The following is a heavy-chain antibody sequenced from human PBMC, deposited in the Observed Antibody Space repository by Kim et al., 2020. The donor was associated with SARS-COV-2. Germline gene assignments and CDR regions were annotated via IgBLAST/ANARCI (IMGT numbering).Heavy chain of an antibody. Sequence: VKGRFTISRDNSKNTLYLQMNSLRAEDTAVYYCARDPLVINYYYYYGMDVWGQGTTVTVSS. CDR3: ARDPLVINYYYYYGMDV. J-gene: IGHJ6*02. V-gene: IGHV3-30*07. D-gene: IGHD2-2*01.